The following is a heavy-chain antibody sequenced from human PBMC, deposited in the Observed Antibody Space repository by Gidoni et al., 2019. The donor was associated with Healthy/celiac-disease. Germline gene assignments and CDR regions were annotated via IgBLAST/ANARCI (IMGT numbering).Heavy chain of an antibody. Sequence: QVQLQQWGAGLLKPSETLSLTCAVYGGSFSGYYWSWIRQPPGKGLEWIGEINHSGSTNYNPSLKSRVTISVDTSKNQFSLKLSSVTAADTAVYYCARAGVLLWFGELLRFDPFDYWGQGTLVTVSS. CDR2: INHSGST. CDR1: GGSFSGYY. CDR3: ARAGVLLWFGELLRFDPFDY. J-gene: IGHJ4*02. V-gene: IGHV4-34*01. D-gene: IGHD3-10*01.